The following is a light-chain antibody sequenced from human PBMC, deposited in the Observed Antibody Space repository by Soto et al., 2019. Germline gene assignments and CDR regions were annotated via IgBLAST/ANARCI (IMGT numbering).Light chain of an antibody. Sequence: DIQMTKSPSTLSASLGDRVTITCRASQSVRSGLAWYQQKPGKAPKFLIYDASSLESGVPSRFSGSGSGTEFTLTISSLQPDDFATYYCQQYDNYPITFGGGTKV. J-gene: IGKJ4*01. CDR2: DAS. V-gene: IGKV1-5*01. CDR3: QQYDNYPIT. CDR1: QSVRSG.